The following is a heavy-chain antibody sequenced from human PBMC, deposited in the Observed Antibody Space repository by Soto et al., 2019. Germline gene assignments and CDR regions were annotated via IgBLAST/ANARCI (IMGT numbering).Heavy chain of an antibody. D-gene: IGHD2-15*01. V-gene: IGHV3-74*01. CDR3: AGVVNVGYYYYAMDV. CDR2: INGDGIST. Sequence: PGGSLRLSCTASGFTFSSHWMDWVRQAPGKGPVWVSRINGDGISTNYAEFVQGRFTISRDNAKNTPYLQMNRLRVEDTGIYYCAGVVNVGYYYYAMDVWGQGTTVTVSS. CDR1: GFTFSSHW. J-gene: IGHJ6*02.